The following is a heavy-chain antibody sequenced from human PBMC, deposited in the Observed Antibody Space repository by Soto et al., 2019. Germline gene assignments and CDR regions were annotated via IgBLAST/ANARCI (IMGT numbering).Heavy chain of an antibody. CDR2: IYYSGST. Sequence: QVQLQESGPGLVKPSQTLSLTCTVSGGSISSGGYYWSWIRQHPGKGLEWIGYIYYSGSTYYNPSPKSRVTISVDTSKNQFSLKLSSVTAADTAVYYCARGPAPIFGVVTFFDYWGQGTLVTVSS. V-gene: IGHV4-31*03. J-gene: IGHJ4*02. CDR3: ARGPAPIFGVVTFFDY. CDR1: GGSISSGGYY. D-gene: IGHD3-3*01.